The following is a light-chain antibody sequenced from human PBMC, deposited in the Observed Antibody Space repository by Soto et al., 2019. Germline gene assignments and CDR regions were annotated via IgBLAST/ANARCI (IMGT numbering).Light chain of an antibody. J-gene: IGKJ4*01. V-gene: IGKV1-33*01. CDR3: QQYHSLPQIT. CDR2: GAS. Sequence: DILMTQSPPSLSASVGDRVTISCQASQRISNDLTWYQQKPGKAPKLLIYGASDLERGVPPRFSGSGSRTDFTLTISSLQPEDVATYYCQQYHSLPQITFGGGTKVEI. CDR1: QRISND.